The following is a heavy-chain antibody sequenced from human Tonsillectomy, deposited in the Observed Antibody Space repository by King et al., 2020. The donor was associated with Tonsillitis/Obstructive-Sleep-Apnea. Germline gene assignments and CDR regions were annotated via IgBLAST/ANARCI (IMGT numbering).Heavy chain of an antibody. Sequence: QLVQSGGGLVQPGRSLRFSCAASGFTFDDYAMHWVRQAPGKGLEWVSGISWNSGSVVYAGAVRGRFTISRDNGKNSLYLQMNSLRPDDTALYYCAKDLIIAVSGTPGDAFDMWGQGTMVTVSS. D-gene: IGHD6-13*01. CDR3: AKDLIIAVSGTPGDAFDM. J-gene: IGHJ3*02. CDR2: ISWNSGSV. V-gene: IGHV3-9*01. CDR1: GFTFDDYA.